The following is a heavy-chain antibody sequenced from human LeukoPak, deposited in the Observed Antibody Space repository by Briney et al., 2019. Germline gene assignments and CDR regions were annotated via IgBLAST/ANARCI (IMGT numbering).Heavy chain of an antibody. CDR3: ARDVPPVTLDY. V-gene: IGHV1-2*02. CDR2: INPNSGGT. J-gene: IGHJ4*02. Sequence: ASVKVSCKASGYTFTGYYMHWVRQAPGQGLEWMGWINPNSGGTNYAQKFQGRVTMTREMSISTAYMELSSLRSDDTAVYYCARDVPPVTLDYWGQGTLVTVSS. D-gene: IGHD4-17*01. CDR1: GYTFTGYY.